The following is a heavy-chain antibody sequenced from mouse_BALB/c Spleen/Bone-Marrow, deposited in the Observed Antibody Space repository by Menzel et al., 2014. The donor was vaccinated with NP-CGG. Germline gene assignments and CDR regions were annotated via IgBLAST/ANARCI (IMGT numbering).Heavy chain of an antibody. CDR3: ARQEFAIYWYFDV. D-gene: IGHD1-3*01. Sequence: EVQLQQSGAELVKPGASVKLSCSASGFNIKDTYMHWVKQRPEQGLEWIGRIDPANGNTKYDPKFQDKATITADTSSNTADLQLSSLTFEDTAVYYCARQEFAIYWYFDVWGAGTTVTVSS. CDR2: IDPANGNT. J-gene: IGHJ1*01. V-gene: IGHV14-3*02. CDR1: GFNIKDTY.